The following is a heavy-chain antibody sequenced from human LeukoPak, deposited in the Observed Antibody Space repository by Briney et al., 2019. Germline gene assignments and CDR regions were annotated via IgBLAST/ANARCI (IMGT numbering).Heavy chain of an antibody. CDR3: AKRSEYCSSTSCYGDY. CDR1: GFTFTDYF. Sequence: GGSLRLSCVASGFTFTDYFMSWVRQAPGKGLEWVASIKHNGGEKYYVDSVKGRFTISRDNAKNSLYLEMSSLRAEDTAVYYCAKRSEYCSSTSCYGDYWGQGTLVTVSS. D-gene: IGHD2-2*01. CDR2: IKHNGGEK. V-gene: IGHV3-7*03. J-gene: IGHJ4*02.